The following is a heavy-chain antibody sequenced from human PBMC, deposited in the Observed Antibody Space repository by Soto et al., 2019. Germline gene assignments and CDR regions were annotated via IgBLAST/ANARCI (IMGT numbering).Heavy chain of an antibody. CDR1: GGSISRGDYY. CDR2: IYDSGST. V-gene: IGHV4-30-4*01. CDR3: ARVKGIGDDRSGYYWNWFDP. Sequence: PSETLSLTCTVSGGSISRGDYYWSWIRQPPGKGLEGIGYIYDSGSTYYNPSLKSRVTRSVDTSKNQFSLKLSSVTAEDTAVYYCARVKGIGDDRSGYYWNWFDPWGQGTMVTVYS. J-gene: IGHJ5*02. D-gene: IGHD3-22*01.